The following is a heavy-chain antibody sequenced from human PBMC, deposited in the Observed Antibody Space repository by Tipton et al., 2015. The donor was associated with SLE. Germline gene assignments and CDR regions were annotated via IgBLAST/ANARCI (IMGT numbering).Heavy chain of an antibody. J-gene: IGHJ6*02. Sequence: QVQLVQSGAEVKKPGASVKVSCKASGYTFTSYDINWVRQATGQGLEWMGWMNPNSGGTNYAQKFQGRVTMTRDTSISTAYMELSRLRSDDTAVYYCAREGWFGDQYNYGMDVWSQGTTVTVSS. CDR2: MNPNSGGT. V-gene: IGHV1-2*02. CDR3: AREGWFGDQYNYGMDV. CDR1: GYTFTSYD. D-gene: IGHD3-10*01.